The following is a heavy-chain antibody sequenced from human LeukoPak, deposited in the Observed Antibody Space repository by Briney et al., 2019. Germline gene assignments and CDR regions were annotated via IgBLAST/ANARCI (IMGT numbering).Heavy chain of an antibody. Sequence: SETLSLTCTVSGSSISPYYWSWIRQSPGKGLEWIGNNHNSGSIYNPSLKSRITISQDTSKNQVSLKLTAVTAADTALYYCVRARDMAFDLWGQGTMVTVSA. D-gene: IGHD2-21*02. CDR1: GSSISPYY. J-gene: IGHJ3*01. CDR2: NHNSGS. CDR3: VRARDMAFDL. V-gene: IGHV4-59*01.